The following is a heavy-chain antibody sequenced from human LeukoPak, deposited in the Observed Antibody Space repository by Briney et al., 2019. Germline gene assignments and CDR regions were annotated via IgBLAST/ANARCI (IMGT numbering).Heavy chain of an antibody. CDR1: YYSISSGYY. Sequence: PSETLSLTCSVSYYSISSGYYWGWIRRPPGKGLEWIGSIYHSGNTYYNPSLKSRATISIDTSYNQFSLKLNSVTAADTAVYYCARDYRRLWFGELLSCWFDPWGQGTLVTVSS. CDR2: IYHSGNT. D-gene: IGHD3-10*01. V-gene: IGHV4-38-2*02. J-gene: IGHJ5*02. CDR3: ARDYRRLWFGELLSCWFDP.